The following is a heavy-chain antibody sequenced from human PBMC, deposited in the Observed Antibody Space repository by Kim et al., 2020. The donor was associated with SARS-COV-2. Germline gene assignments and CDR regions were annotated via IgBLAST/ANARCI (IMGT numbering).Heavy chain of an antibody. CDR2: IYYSGST. CDR3: ARHVQNWFDP. V-gene: IGHV4-39*01. J-gene: IGHJ5*02. CDR1: GGSISSSSYY. Sequence: SETLSLTCTVSGGSISSSSYYWGWIRQPPGKGLEWIGSIYYSGSTYYNPSLKSRVTISVDTSKNQFSLKLSSVTAADTAVYYCARHVQNWFDPWGQGTLVTDSS.